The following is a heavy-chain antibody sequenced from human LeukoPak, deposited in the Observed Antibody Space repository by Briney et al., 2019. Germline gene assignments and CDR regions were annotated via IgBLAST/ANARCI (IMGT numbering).Heavy chain of an antibody. CDR3: ASGRDGYQMISSFDY. J-gene: IGHJ4*02. CDR1: GHTFTVYY. V-gene: IGHV1-2*02. Sequence: GASVKVFCEACGHTFTVYYLHWVRHPPGKGREGVRCIHPNSGDTIYAQKFQGRLTMTRDTSNSTAHMEMRWQRSGDTAVYYCASGRDGYQMISSFDYWGQGTLVTVSS. D-gene: IGHD2-2*01. CDR2: IHPNSGDT.